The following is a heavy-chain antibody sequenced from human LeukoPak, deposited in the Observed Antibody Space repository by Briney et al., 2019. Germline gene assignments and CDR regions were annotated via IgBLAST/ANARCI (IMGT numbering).Heavy chain of an antibody. CDR2: IKHNGDEL. Sequence: GGSLRLSCAASGFTFSSYWMTWVRQAPGKGLEWVANIKHNGDELDYVDSVEDRFTISRDNAKNSLYLHMTSLRAEDTAVYYCARELRTFDSWGQGTLVTVSS. D-gene: IGHD3-16*01. CDR3: ARELRTFDS. V-gene: IGHV3-7*01. CDR1: GFTFSSYW. J-gene: IGHJ4*02.